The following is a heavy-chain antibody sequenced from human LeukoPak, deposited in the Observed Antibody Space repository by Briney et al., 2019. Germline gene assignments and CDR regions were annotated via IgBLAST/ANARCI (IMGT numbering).Heavy chain of an antibody. Sequence: SETLSLTCTVSGGSISSSSYYWGWIRQPPGKGLEWIVSIYYSGSTYYNPSLKSRVTISVDTSKNQFSLKLSSVTAADTAVYYCARESQQQLVWRGWFDPWGQGTLVTVSS. V-gene: IGHV4-39*07. CDR2: IYYSGST. CDR1: GGSISSSSYY. CDR3: ARESQQQLVWRGWFDP. J-gene: IGHJ5*02. D-gene: IGHD6-13*01.